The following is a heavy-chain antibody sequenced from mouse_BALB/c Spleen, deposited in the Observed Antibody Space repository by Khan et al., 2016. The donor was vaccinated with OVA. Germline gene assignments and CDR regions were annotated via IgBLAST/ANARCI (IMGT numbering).Heavy chain of an antibody. J-gene: IGHJ3*01. CDR3: TRRGQNGIFAY. D-gene: IGHD1-3*01. V-gene: IGHV1-7*01. Sequence: VQLQESGAELAQPGASVKMSCQTSGYTFTTYWMYWVKQRSGQGLEWIGYINPSTGYTEYNQRFKDKATLTTDKSSSTAYIQLSRLTSEDSAVYYCTRRGQNGIFAYWGQGTLVTVSA. CDR1: GYTFTTYW. CDR2: INPSTGYT.